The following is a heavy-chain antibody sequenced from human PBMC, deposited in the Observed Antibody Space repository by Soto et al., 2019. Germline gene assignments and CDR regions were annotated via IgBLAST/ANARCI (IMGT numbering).Heavy chain of an antibody. CDR1: GGSISSYY. CDR2: LYYSGSI. J-gene: IGHJ4*02. D-gene: IGHD3-9*01. Sequence: LETLSIPCTVFGGSISSYYCSWIRQTPGKGLEWIGSLYYSGSINYNPALKSRFTISVDTSKNQFSLKLSSVTAADTAVYYCARHVPHHAIFTGYYWPPDLEYWGQGTLDIVSP. V-gene: IGHV4-59*08. CDR3: ARHVPHHAIFTGYYWPPDLEY.